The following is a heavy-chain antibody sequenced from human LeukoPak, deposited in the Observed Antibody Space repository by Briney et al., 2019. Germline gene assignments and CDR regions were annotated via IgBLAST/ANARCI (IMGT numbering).Heavy chain of an antibody. Sequence: ASVKVSCKASGGTFSSYAISWVRQAPGQGLEWMGGIIPIFGTANYAQKFQGRVTITADESTSTAYMELSSLRAEDTAVYYCAKDLSSSSWSETYDIFDYWGQGTLVTVSS. CDR3: AKDLSSSSWSETYDIFDY. D-gene: IGHD6-13*01. V-gene: IGHV1-69*13. CDR2: IIPIFGTA. CDR1: GGTFSSYA. J-gene: IGHJ4*02.